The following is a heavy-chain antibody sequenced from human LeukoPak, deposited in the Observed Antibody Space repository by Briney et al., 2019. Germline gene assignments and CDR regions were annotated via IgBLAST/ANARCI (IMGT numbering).Heavy chain of an antibody. CDR1: GYTFSNYY. D-gene: IGHD3-22*01. CDR3: ASSHNSGSHFDY. Sequence: ASVKVSCKASGYTFSNYYMHWVRQAPGQGLEWMGIINPSGGSTSYAQKFQGRVTMTRDMSTSTVYMELSSLRSEDTAVYYCASSHNSGSHFDYWGQGTLVTVSS. CDR2: INPSGGST. V-gene: IGHV1-46*01. J-gene: IGHJ4*02.